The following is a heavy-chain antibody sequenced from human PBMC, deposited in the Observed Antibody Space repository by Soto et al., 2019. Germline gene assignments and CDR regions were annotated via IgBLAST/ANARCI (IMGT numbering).Heavy chain of an antibody. V-gene: IGHV3-33*01. CDR2: IWSDGNNK. D-gene: IGHD1-1*01. CDR3: VRGDNWNDEASDY. J-gene: IGHJ4*02. CDR1: GFMFSNHG. Sequence: GGSLRLSCAASGFMFSNHGMHWVRQAPGKGLEWVAVIWSDGNNKYYADSVKGRFTISRDNSKNTVYLQMNSLRAEDTAVYYCVRGDNWNDEASDYWGQGT.